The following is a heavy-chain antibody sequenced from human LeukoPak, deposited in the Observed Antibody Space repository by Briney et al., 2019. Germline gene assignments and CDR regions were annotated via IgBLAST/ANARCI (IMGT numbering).Heavy chain of an antibody. Sequence: GGSLRLSCAASGFTFSSYAMHWVRQAPGKGLEYVSAISSNGGSTYYANSVKGRFTISRDNSKNTLYLQMNSLRAEDTAVYYCAKDAGSSWYGDFDYWGQGTLVTVSS. CDR3: AKDAGSSWYGDFDY. D-gene: IGHD6-13*01. CDR2: ISSNGGST. CDR1: GFTFSSYA. J-gene: IGHJ4*02. V-gene: IGHV3-64*01.